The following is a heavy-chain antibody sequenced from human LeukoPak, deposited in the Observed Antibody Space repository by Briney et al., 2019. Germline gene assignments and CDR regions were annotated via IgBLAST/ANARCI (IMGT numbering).Heavy chain of an antibody. J-gene: IGHJ6*03. CDR2: IYYSGST. D-gene: IGHD5-18*01. Sequence: SETLSLTCTVSGGSISSYYWSWIRQPPAKGLEWIGYIYYSGSTNYNPPLKSRVTISVDTSKNQFSLKLSSVTAADTAVYYCARRGYSYGPRNHYHYYMDVWGKGTTVTVSS. CDR1: GGSISSYY. CDR3: ARRGYSYGPRNHYHYYMDV. V-gene: IGHV4-59*01.